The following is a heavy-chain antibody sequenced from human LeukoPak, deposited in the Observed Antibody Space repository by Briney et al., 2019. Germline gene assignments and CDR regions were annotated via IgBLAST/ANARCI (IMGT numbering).Heavy chain of an antibody. CDR1: GFSFSNNA. CDR2: ISDDGSNK. CDR3: VRTAFRRGGGDF. Sequence: PGTSLRLSCVASGFSFSNNAMHWVRQAPGKGLEWVAVISDDGSNKYYADSVKGRFTISRDNSKNTLYLQMNSPRAEDTAVYYCVRTAFRRGGGDFWGQGTLVTVSS. D-gene: IGHD2-21*01. J-gene: IGHJ4*02. V-gene: IGHV3-30*03.